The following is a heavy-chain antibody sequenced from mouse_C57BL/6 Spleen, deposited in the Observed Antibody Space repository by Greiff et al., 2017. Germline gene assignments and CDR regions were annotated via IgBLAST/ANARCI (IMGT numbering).Heavy chain of an antibody. CDR3: ARRGYYGSSYYAMDY. V-gene: IGHV5-9*01. J-gene: IGHJ4*01. CDR2: ISGGGGNT. Sequence: DVQLQESGGGLVKPGGSLKLSCAASGFTFSSYTMSWVRQTPEKRLEWVATISGGGGNTYYPDSVKGRFTISRDNAKNTLYLQMSSLRSEDTALYYCARRGYYGSSYYAMDYCGQGTSVTVSS. CDR1: GFTFSSYT. D-gene: IGHD1-1*01.